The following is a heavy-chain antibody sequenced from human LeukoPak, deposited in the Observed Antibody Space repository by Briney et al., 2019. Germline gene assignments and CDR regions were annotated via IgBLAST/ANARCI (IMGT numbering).Heavy chain of an antibody. D-gene: IGHD5-18*01. CDR3: ARGYSYGYDWFDP. CDR1: GGTFSSYA. V-gene: IGHV1-8*02. CDR2: MNPNSGNT. Sequence: ASVKVSCKASGGTFSSYAISWVRQATGQGLEWMGWMNPNSGNTGYAQKFQGRVTMTRNTSISTAYMELSSLRSEDTAVYYCARGYSYGYDWFDPWGQGTLVTVSS. J-gene: IGHJ5*02.